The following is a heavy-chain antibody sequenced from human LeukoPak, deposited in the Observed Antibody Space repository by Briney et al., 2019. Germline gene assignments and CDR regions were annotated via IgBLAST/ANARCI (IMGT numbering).Heavy chain of an antibody. V-gene: IGHV3-48*01. J-gene: IGHJ4*02. Sequence: PGGSLRLSCAASGFTFSSYSMNWVRQAPGKGLEWVSYISSSSSTIYYADSVKGRFTISRDNAKNSLYLQMNSLRAEDTAVYYCARAHPNYDILTGYGETYYFDYWGQGTLVTVSS. CDR3: ARAHPNYDILTGYGETYYFDY. D-gene: IGHD3-9*01. CDR1: GFTFSSYS. CDR2: ISSSSSTI.